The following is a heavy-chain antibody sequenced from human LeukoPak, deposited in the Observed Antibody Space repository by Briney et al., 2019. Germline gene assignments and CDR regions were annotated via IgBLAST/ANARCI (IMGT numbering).Heavy chain of an antibody. Sequence: SETLSLTCTVSGGSISSYYWSWIRQPPGKGLEWIGYIYYSGSTNYNPSLKSRVTISVDTSKNQFSLKLSSVTAADTAVYYCARDLITVTKGFDIWGQGTMVSVSS. V-gene: IGHV4-59*01. CDR3: ARDLITVTKGFDI. J-gene: IGHJ3*02. D-gene: IGHD4-17*01. CDR2: IYYSGST. CDR1: GGSISSYY.